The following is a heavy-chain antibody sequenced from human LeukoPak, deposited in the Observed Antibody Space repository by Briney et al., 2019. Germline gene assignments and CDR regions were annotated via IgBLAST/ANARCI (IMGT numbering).Heavy chain of an antibody. V-gene: IGHV3-23*01. CDR2: ISGSGGST. CDR1: GFTFSSYA. J-gene: IGHJ3*02. D-gene: IGHD1-1*01. Sequence: GGSLRLSCAASGFTFSSYAMSWVRQAPGKGLEWVSAISGSGGSTYYADSVKGRFTISRDNSKNTLYLQMNSLRAEDTAVYYCAKGSILERRLQYAFDIWGQGTMVTVSS. CDR3: AKGSILERRLQYAFDI.